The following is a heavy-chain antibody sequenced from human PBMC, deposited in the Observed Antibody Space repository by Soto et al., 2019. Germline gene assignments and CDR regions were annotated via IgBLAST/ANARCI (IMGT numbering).Heavy chain of an antibody. CDR2: IIPIFGTA. J-gene: IGHJ4*02. Sequence: SVKVSCKASGGTFSSYAISWVRQAPGQGLEWMGGIIPIFGTANYAQKFQGRVTITADESTSTAYMELSSLRSEDTAVYYCARVGIHCSGGSCYPGYFDYWGQGTLVTVSS. V-gene: IGHV1-69*13. D-gene: IGHD2-15*01. CDR3: ARVGIHCSGGSCYPGYFDY. CDR1: GGTFSSYA.